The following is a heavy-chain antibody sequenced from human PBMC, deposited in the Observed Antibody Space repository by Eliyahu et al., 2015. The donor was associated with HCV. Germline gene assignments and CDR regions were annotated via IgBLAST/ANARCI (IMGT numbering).Heavy chain of an antibody. Sequence: EVQLVESGGGLVQPGRSLXXSCAASGFXFDDYAMXWVRQAXGKGLEWVSGISWNSGSIGYADSVKGRFTISRDNAKNSLYLQMNSLRAEDTALYYCAKDRDYWTGSFDYWGQGTLVTVSS. V-gene: IGHV3-9*01. CDR2: ISWNSGSI. CDR3: AKDRDYWTGSFDY. J-gene: IGHJ4*02. CDR1: GFXFDDYA. D-gene: IGHD3/OR15-3a*01.